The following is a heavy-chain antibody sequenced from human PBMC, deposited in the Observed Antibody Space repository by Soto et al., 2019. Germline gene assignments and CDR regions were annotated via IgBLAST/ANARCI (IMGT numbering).Heavy chain of an antibody. D-gene: IGHD5-18*01. V-gene: IGHV4-39*01. J-gene: IGHJ6*02. CDR2: IYYSGST. CDR1: DGYIIDSGCY. Sequence: TRSVADGYIIDSGCYWGRIKKPPGKGLEWIGSIYYSGSTYYNPSLKSRVTISVDTSKNQFSLKLSSVTAADTAVYYCACIFSGGYGYGFYYYGMDVWGQGTTVTVSS. CDR3: ACIFSGGYGYGFYYYGMDV.